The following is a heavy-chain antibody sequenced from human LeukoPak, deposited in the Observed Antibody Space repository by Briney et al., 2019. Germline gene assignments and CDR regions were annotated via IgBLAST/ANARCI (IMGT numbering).Heavy chain of an antibody. CDR1: GFTFSSYA. D-gene: IGHD3-10*01. J-gene: IGHJ6*02. CDR2: ISYDGSNK. Sequence: GRSLRLSCAASGFTFSSYAMHWVRQAPGKGLEWVAVISYDGSNKYYADSVKGRFTISRDNSKNTLYLQMNSLRAEDTAVYYCARDTGVLLWFGEFLGMDVWGQGTTVTVSS. V-gene: IGHV3-30-3*01. CDR3: ARDTGVLLWFGEFLGMDV.